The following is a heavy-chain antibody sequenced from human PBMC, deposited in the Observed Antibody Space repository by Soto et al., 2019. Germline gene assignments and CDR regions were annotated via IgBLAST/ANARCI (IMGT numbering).Heavy chain of an antibody. Sequence: ASVKVSCKASGGTFSSYAISWVRQAPGQGLEWMGGIIPIFGTANYAQKFQGRVTITADESTSTAYMELSSLRSEDTAVYYCARGSQYYYDSSGYYSWWGQGTLVTVSS. J-gene: IGHJ4*02. D-gene: IGHD3-22*01. CDR2: IIPIFGTA. CDR1: GGTFSSYA. CDR3: ARGSQYYYDSSGYYSW. V-gene: IGHV1-69*13.